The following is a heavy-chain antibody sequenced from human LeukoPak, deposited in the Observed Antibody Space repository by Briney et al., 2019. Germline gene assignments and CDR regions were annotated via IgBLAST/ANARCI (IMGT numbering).Heavy chain of an antibody. CDR3: ATPLDYYDTSGYHQGGD. D-gene: IGHD3-22*01. Sequence: GGSLRLSCAASGFTFSSYWMTWVRQAPGKGLEWVANIKQDGSKKTYVDSVKGRFTISRDNAKNSLYLQMNSLRAEDTAVYYCATPLDYYDTSGYHQGGDWGQGTLVTVSS. J-gene: IGHJ4*02. CDR2: IKQDGSKK. CDR1: GFTFSSYW. V-gene: IGHV3-7*03.